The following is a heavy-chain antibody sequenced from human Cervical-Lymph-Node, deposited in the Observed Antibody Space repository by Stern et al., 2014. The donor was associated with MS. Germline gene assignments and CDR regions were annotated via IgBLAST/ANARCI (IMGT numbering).Heavy chain of an antibody. CDR1: GFNFSSYA. V-gene: IGHV3-30-3*01. CDR2: ISYDGSKA. D-gene: IGHD3-10*01. J-gene: IGHJ6*02. CDR3: ARDLLWFGEFDWGAMDV. Sequence: VQLVQSGGGVVQPGRSLRLSCAATGFNFSSYAMQWVRQAPGKGLEWVAGISYDGSKAYYADSVKGRFTISRDNSKKTLFLQMNSLRLEDTADYYCARDLLWFGEFDWGAMDVWGHGTTVTVSS.